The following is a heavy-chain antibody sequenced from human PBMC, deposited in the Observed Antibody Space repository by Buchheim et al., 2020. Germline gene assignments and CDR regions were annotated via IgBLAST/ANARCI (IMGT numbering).Heavy chain of an antibody. D-gene: IGHD6-13*01. J-gene: IGHJ6*02. CDR1: GGTFYYA. Sequence: QVQLVQSGAEVKKPGSSVRVSCKASGGTFYYAISWVRQAPGQGLAWMGGITPISGTANYAQQFQGRLTITEDESTSPGYMELSSLRAEDTAVYYCARDPIAAADHYYYYYGMDVWGQGTT. CDR3: ARDPIAAADHYYYYYGMDV. V-gene: IGHV1-69*01. CDR2: ITPISGTA.